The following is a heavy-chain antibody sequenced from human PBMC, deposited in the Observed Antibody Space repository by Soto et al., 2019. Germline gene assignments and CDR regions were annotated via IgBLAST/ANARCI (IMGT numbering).Heavy chain of an antibody. J-gene: IGHJ6*03. CDR1: GGSISSYY. CDR2: IYYSGST. CDR3: ASSTTWDFWSGPPPPYYMDV. V-gene: IGHV4-59*01. Sequence: SETLSLTCTVSGGSISSYYWSWIRQPPGKGLEWIGYIYYSGSTNYNPSLKSRVTISVDTSKNQFSLKLSSVTAADTAVYYCASSTTWDFWSGPPPPYYMDVWGKGTTVTVSS. D-gene: IGHD3-3*01.